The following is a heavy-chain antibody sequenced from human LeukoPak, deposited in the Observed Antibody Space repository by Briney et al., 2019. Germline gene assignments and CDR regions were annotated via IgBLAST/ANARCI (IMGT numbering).Heavy chain of an antibody. J-gene: IGHJ4*02. CDR3: VSGNNCNY. CDR1: GFTFSSYN. D-gene: IGHD1-20*01. CDR2: ISSSSSTI. V-gene: IGHV3-48*01. Sequence: GGSLRLSCAASGFTFSSYNMNWVRQAPGKGLECVSYISSSSSTIYYADSVRGRFTISRDNAKNSLYLQMNSLRAEDTAVYYCVSGNNCNYWGQGTLVTVSS.